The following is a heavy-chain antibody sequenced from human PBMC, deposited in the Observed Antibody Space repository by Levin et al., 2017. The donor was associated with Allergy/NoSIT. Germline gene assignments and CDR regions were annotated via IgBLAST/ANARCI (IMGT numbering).Heavy chain of an antibody. J-gene: IGHJ4*02. Sequence: FNVSGYDMPWDRQAAGKGLEWVAVISYAGNKYYYADSVKGRFTISRDNSKNTLYLQMNSLRAEDTAVYYCAPSSPGDYYFDYWGQGTLVTVSS. V-gene: IGHV3-30*03. CDR1: FNVSGYD. D-gene: IGHD6-6*01. CDR2: ISYAGNKY. CDR3: APSSPGDYYFDY.